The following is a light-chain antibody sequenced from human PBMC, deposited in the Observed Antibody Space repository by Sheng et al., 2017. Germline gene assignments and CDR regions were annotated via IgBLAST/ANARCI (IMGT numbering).Light chain of an antibody. V-gene: IGKV3-15*01. CDR3: QQRKSWPLT. J-gene: IGKJ4*01. CDR1: QSVSSD. CDR2: GAS. Sequence: EIVVTQSPATLSLSPGDTATLSCRASQSVSSDLAWYQQKPGQAPRLLIYGASTRATGVSARFSGSGSGTDFTLTISSLRSEDFAVYYCQQRKSWPLTFGGGTKVEIK.